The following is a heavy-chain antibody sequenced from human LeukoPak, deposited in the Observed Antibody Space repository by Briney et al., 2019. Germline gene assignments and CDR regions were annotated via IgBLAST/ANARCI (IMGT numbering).Heavy chain of an antibody. Sequence: GGSLRLSCAASGFTFDDHGMSWVRQAPGKGLEWVSGIKWDGGRTGYADSVKGRFTISRDNAKNSVYLQMNSLRAEDTALYYCARHLLWFGELSGGFDYWGQGTLVTVSS. D-gene: IGHD3-10*01. V-gene: IGHV3-20*04. CDR2: IKWDGGRT. CDR3: ARHLLWFGELSGGFDY. CDR1: GFTFDDHG. J-gene: IGHJ4*02.